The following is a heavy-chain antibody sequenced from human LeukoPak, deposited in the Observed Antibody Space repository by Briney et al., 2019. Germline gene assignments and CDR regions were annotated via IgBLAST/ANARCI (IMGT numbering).Heavy chain of an antibody. D-gene: IGHD3-22*01. CDR1: GGSFSDYY. J-gene: IGHJ4*01. CDR3: ARVQDFETRGYYLGY. CDR2: INHSGST. Sequence: PSETLSLTCAVYGGSFSDYYWNWIRQPPGKGLEWIGEINHSGSTNYNPSLKSRVTMSVDTFKNQFSQTLSSVTAADTAVYYCARVQDFETRGYYLGYWGHGTLVTVSS. V-gene: IGHV4-34*01.